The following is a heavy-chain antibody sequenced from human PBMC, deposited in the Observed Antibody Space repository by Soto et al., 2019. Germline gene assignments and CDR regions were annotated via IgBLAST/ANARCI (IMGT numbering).Heavy chain of an antibody. CDR2: IIPILGIA. Sequence: QVQLVQSGAEVKKPGSSVKVSCKACGGTFSSYTISWVRQAPGQGLEWMGRIIPILGIANYAQKFQGRVTITADKSTSTAYMELSSLRSEDTAVYYCASQAGSYAFDYWGQGTLVTVSS. J-gene: IGHJ4*02. V-gene: IGHV1-69*02. CDR3: ASQAGSYAFDY. CDR1: GGTFSSYT. D-gene: IGHD1-26*01.